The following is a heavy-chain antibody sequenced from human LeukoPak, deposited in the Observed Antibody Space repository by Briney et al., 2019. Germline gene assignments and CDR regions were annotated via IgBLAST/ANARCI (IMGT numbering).Heavy chain of an antibody. V-gene: IGHV4-39*01. J-gene: IGHJ5*02. CDR3: ARRPIAAGNNWFDP. D-gene: IGHD6-13*01. CDR2: IYYTGTT. CDR1: GGSISSAAYY. Sequence: SETLSLTCTVSGGSISSAAYYWGWVRQPPGKGLDWIGSIYYTGTTYYSPSLQTRATLSFDTSKNQFSLKLTSVTAADTAVYFCARRPIAAGNNWFDPWGQGTLVTVSS.